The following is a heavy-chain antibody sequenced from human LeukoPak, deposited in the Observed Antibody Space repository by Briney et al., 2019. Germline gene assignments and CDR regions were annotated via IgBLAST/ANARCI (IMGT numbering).Heavy chain of an antibody. CDR3: ARGDSSGYPFDY. V-gene: IGHV1-69*05. J-gene: IGHJ4*02. CDR2: IIPIFGTA. Sequence: SVKVSCKASGGTFSSYAISWVRQAPGQGLECMGGIIPIFGTANYAQKFQGRVTITTDESTSTAYMELSSLRSDDTAVYYCARGDSSGYPFDYWGQGTLVTVYS. CDR1: GGTFSSYA. D-gene: IGHD3-22*01.